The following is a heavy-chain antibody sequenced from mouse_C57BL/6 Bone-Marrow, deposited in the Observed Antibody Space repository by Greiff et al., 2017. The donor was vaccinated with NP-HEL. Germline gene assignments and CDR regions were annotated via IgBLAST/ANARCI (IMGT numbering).Heavy chain of an antibody. CDR1: GYTFTGYW. D-gene: IGHD1-1*01. CDR3: ARSGSYYYASYYFDY. Sequence: ELSCKATGYTFTGYWIEWVKQRPGHGLEWIGEILPGSGSTNYNEKFKGKATVTADTSSNTAYMQLSSLTTEDSAIYYCARSGSYYYASYYFDYWGQGTTLTVSS. V-gene: IGHV1-9*01. CDR2: ILPGSGST. J-gene: IGHJ2*01.